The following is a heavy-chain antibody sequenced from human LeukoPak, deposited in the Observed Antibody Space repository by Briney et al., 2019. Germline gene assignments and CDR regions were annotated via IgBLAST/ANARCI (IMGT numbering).Heavy chain of an antibody. CDR1: GGSFSGYY. CDR2: INHSGST. J-gene: IGHJ4*02. Sequence: SETLSLTCAVYGGSFSGYYWSWIRQPPGKGLEWIGEINHSGSTYYNPSLKSRVTISVDTSKNQFSLKLSSVTAADTAVYYCARVTIFGVVAFDYWGRGTLVTVSS. V-gene: IGHV4-34*01. CDR3: ARVTIFGVVAFDY. D-gene: IGHD3-3*01.